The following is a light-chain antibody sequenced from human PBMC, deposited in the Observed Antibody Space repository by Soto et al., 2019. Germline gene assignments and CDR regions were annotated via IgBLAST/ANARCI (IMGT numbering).Light chain of an antibody. J-gene: IGKJ5*01. CDR2: GAS. CDR3: QHYVSPPIT. CDR1: QSVSSSY. Sequence: EIVLTQSPGTLSLSPGGRATLSCRASQSVSSSYLAWYRQKPGQAPRLLVYGASSRATGISDRFSGSGSGTDFTLTISRLEPEDFAVYYCQHYVSPPITFGQGTRLEIK. V-gene: IGKV3-20*01.